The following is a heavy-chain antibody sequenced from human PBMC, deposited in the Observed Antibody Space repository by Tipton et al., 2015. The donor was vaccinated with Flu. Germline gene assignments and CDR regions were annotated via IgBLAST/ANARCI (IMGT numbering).Heavy chain of an antibody. CDR2: IYSGDSA. V-gene: IGHV3-66*04. CDR3: ARQLGGGDCY. CDR1: GFIVTSDY. D-gene: IGHD2-21*01. J-gene: IGHJ4*02. Sequence: SLRLSCAASGFIVTSDYMSWVRQAPGKGLEWVSVIYSGDSASYADSVRGRFTISRDKSKNTLYLQMNSLRAEDTAVYYCARQLGGGDCYWGQGTLVTVSS.